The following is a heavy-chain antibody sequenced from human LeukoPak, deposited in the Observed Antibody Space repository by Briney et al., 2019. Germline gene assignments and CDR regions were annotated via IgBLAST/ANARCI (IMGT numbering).Heavy chain of an antibody. CDR2: ISSSGSTI. D-gene: IGHD2-21*01. J-gene: IGHJ4*02. V-gene: IGHV3-48*03. CDR1: GFTLSSYE. CDR3: ARVPTPYCGGVFPDY. Sequence: QSGGSLRLSCAASGFTLSSYEMNWVRQAPGKGLEWVSYISSSGSTIYYADSVKGRFTISRDNAKNSLYLQMNSLRAEDTAVYYCARVPTPYCGGVFPDYWGQGTLVTVSS.